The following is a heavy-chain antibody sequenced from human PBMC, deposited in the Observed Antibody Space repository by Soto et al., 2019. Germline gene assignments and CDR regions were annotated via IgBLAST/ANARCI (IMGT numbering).Heavy chain of an antibody. J-gene: IGHJ4*02. CDR3: AKDTPQEWLLVFHY. D-gene: IGHD3-3*01. V-gene: IGHV3-23*01. CDR2: ISGSGDST. CDR1: GFTLSNYA. Sequence: PGGSLRLSCAGSGFTLSNYAMSWVRQAPGKGLEWVSAISGSGDSTYYANSVKGRFTISRDNSKNTLYLQMNSLRAEDTAVYYCAKDTPQEWLLVFHYWGQGTLVTVSS.